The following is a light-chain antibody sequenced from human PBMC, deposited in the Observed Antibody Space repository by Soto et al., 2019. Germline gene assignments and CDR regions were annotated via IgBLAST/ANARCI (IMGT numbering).Light chain of an antibody. CDR1: SSDVGRYNL. Sequence: QSALTQPASVSGSPGQSITISCTGTSSDVGRYNLVSWYQHHPGKAPKLMIYEDNKRPSGVSNRFSGSKSVNTASLTISEVQADDEADYHWFSHAGGGICVFGGGTELTAL. J-gene: IGLJ3*02. V-gene: IGLV2-23*01. CDR3: FSHAGGGICV. CDR2: EDN.